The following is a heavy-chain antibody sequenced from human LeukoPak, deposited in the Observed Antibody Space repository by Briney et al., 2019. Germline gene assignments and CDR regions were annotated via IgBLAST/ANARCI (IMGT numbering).Heavy chain of an antibody. D-gene: IGHD4-17*01. V-gene: IGHV4-4*02. Sequence: SETLSLTCAVSGGSISSNNWWSWVRQSPVKGLEWIGEIYHSGSTNYSPSLKSRVTISVDKSKNQFSLKLSSVTAADTAVYYCARLSTVTTSFDCWGQGTLVTVSS. CDR1: GGSISSNNW. CDR2: IYHSGST. CDR3: ARLSTVTTSFDC. J-gene: IGHJ4*02.